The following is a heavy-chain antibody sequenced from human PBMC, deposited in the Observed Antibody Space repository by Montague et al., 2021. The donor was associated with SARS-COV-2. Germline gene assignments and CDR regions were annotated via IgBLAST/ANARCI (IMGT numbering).Heavy chain of an antibody. V-gene: IGHV3-30*04. CDR2: ISYDGSKK. Sequence: SLSLSCPASRFTFNPYTMHWVRQAPGKGLQWVAVISYDGSKKYYIDSVKGRFTISRDNSRNTLSLQMNSLRSEDSAVYYCARDGSGYASNYFYVMDVWGQGTMVTVSS. J-gene: IGHJ6*02. CDR1: RFTFNPYT. CDR3: ARDGSGYASNYFYVMDV. D-gene: IGHD3-22*01.